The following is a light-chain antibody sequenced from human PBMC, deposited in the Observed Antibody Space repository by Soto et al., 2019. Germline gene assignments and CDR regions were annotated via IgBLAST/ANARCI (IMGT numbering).Light chain of an antibody. Sequence: EIVLTQSPGTLSLSPGERATLSCRASQSVSSSYLAWYQQKPGHAPRLRIYDASGRATGIPDRFNGSGSETDFTLTISRLEPEDFAVYYCQQYDSSPPYTFGQGTKLEMK. J-gene: IGKJ2*01. CDR3: QQYDSSPPYT. CDR1: QSVSSSY. V-gene: IGKV3-20*01. CDR2: DAS.